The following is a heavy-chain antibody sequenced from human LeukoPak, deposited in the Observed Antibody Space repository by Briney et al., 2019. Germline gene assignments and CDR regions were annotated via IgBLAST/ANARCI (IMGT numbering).Heavy chain of an antibody. Sequence: PSETLSLTCAVYGGSFSGYYWSWIRQPPGKRLEWIGEINHSGSTNYNPSLKSRVTISVDTSKNQFSLKLSSVTAADTAVYYCARAKTYYDFWSGQRVFDYWGQGTLVTVSS. D-gene: IGHD3-3*01. CDR2: INHSGST. J-gene: IGHJ4*02. V-gene: IGHV4-34*01. CDR1: GGSFSGYY. CDR3: ARAKTYYDFWSGQRVFDY.